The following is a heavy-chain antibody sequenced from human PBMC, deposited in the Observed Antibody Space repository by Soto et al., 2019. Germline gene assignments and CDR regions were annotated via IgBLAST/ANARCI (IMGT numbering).Heavy chain of an antibody. CDR1: GFTFSDYY. CDR2: ISSSGSTI. CDR3: AREGPGTAYQLRLAYFGY. J-gene: IGHJ4*02. D-gene: IGHD2-2*01. V-gene: IGHV3-11*01. Sequence: PGGSLRLSCAASGFTFSDYYMSWIRQAPGKGLEWVSYISSSGSTIYYADSAKGRFTISRDNAKNSLYLQMNSLRAEDTAVYYCAREGPGTAYQLRLAYFGYWGQGTLVTVSS.